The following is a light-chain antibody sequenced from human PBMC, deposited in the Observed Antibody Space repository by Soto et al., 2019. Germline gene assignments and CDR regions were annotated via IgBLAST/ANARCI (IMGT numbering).Light chain of an antibody. CDR2: GAS. CDR3: QQYGSSGT. CDR1: LSVSSD. V-gene: IGKV3-20*01. J-gene: IGKJ1*01. Sequence: EIVMTQSPATLSLSPGERATLSCRASLSVSSDLAWYRQKPGQAPRLLIYGASTRATGIPARFSGSGSGTDFTLTISRLEPEDFAVYYCQQYGSSGTFGQGTKVDIK.